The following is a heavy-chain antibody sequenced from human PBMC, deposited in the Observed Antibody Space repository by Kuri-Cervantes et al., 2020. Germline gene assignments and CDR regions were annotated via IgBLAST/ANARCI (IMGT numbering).Heavy chain of an antibody. D-gene: IGHD3-9*01. Sequence: SETLSLTCAVYGGSFSGYYWSWIRQPPGKGLEWIGEINHSGSTNYNPSLKSRVTISVDTSKNQFSLKLSSVTAADTAVYYCTRSDNDWLNWFDPWGQGTLVTVSS. CDR1: GGSFSGYY. J-gene: IGHJ5*02. CDR3: TRSDNDWLNWFDP. CDR2: INHSGST. V-gene: IGHV4-34*01.